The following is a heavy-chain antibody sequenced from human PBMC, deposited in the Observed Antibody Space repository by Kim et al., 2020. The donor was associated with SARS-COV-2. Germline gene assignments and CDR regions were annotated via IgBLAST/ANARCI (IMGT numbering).Heavy chain of an antibody. V-gene: IGHV1-69*13. J-gene: IGHJ6*02. CDR2: IIPIFDTA. Sequence: SVKVSCKASGGTFSSYAFNWVRQAHGQGLEWMGGIIPIFDTANYAQKFQGKVTIIADESTSTAYMELSSLRSDDTAVYYCAGSSGYDSYYDYGMDVWGQGTTVTVSS. D-gene: IGHD5-12*01. CDR3: AGSSGYDSYYDYGMDV. CDR1: GGTFSSYA.